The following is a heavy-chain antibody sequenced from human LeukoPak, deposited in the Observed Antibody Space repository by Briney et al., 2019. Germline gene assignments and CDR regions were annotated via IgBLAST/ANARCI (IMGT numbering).Heavy chain of an antibody. V-gene: IGHV4-34*01. J-gene: IGHJ4*02. Sequence: SETLSLTCAVYGGSFSGYYWSWIRQPPGKGLEWIGEINHSGSTNYNPSLKSRVTISVDTSKNQFSLKLSSVTAADTAVYYCARHGGSGSYYNVDYWGQGTLVTVSS. D-gene: IGHD3-10*01. CDR1: GGSFSGYY. CDR2: INHSGST. CDR3: ARHGGSGSYYNVDY.